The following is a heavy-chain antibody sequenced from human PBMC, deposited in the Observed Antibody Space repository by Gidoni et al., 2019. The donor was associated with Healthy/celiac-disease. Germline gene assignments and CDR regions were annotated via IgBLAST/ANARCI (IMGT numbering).Heavy chain of an antibody. CDR2: IIPTFGTA. CDR3: ARGARGRYDSSGYYYYYGMDV. D-gene: IGHD3-22*01. CDR1: GTFSSSA. V-gene: IGHV1-69*01. Sequence: GTFSSSAISWVRQAPGQGLEWMGWIIPTFGTANYAQKFQGRVTITADESTSTAYMELSSLRSEDTAVYYWARGARGRYDSSGYYYYYGMDVWGQGTTVTVSS. J-gene: IGHJ6*02.